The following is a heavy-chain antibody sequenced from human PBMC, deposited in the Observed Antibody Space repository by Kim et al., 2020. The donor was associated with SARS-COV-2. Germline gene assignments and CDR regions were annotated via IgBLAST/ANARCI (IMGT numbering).Heavy chain of an antibody. Sequence: ANYAQKFQGRVTITADASTSTAYMELSSLRSEDTAVYYCARGDNRLALDYWGQGTLVTVSS. D-gene: IGHD6-19*01. CDR2: A. J-gene: IGHJ4*02. V-gene: IGHV1-69*01. CDR3: ARGDNRLALDY.